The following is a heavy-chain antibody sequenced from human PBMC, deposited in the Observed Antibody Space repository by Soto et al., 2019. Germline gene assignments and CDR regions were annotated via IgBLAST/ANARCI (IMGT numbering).Heavy chain of an antibody. Sequence: QVQLQESGPGLVKPSGTLSLTCAVSGGSISNSHWWTWVRQSPGKGLEWIGEIYHTGSTNYNPSLKSRVTLSVDKSKTQFALKLKSLTAADSAVYYCATDMFNWGQGTLVTVSS. CDR1: GGSISNSHW. CDR2: IYHTGST. V-gene: IGHV4-4*02. D-gene: IGHD3-10*02. CDR3: ATDMFN. J-gene: IGHJ4*02.